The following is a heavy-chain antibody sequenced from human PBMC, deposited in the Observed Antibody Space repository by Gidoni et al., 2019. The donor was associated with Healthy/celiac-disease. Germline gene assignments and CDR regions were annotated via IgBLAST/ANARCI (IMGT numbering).Heavy chain of an antibody. V-gene: IGHV3-23*01. CDR2: ISGSGGST. D-gene: IGHD3-22*01. Sequence: EVQLLESGGGLVQPGGSLRLSCAASGFTFSSYAMSWVRQAPGQGLEWVSAISGSGGSTYYADSVKGRFTISRDNSKNTLYLQMNSLRAEDTAVYYCAKELSSGYYDYYYGMDVWGQGTTVTVSS. J-gene: IGHJ6*02. CDR1: GFTFSSYA. CDR3: AKELSSGYYDYYYGMDV.